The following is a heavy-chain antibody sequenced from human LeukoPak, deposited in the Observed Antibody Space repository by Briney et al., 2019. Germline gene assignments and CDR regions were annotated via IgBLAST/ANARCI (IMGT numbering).Heavy chain of an antibody. V-gene: IGHV1-46*01. D-gene: IGHD3-10*01. Sequence: GASVKVSCKASGYTFTSYYMHWVRQAPGQGLEWMGIINPSGGSTSYAQKFQGRVTMTRDMSTSTVYMELSSLRSEDTAVYYCARVGSGFTMVRGGWFDPWGQGTLVTVSS. CDR1: GYTFTSYY. J-gene: IGHJ5*02. CDR3: ARVGSGFTMVRGGWFDP. CDR2: INPSGGST.